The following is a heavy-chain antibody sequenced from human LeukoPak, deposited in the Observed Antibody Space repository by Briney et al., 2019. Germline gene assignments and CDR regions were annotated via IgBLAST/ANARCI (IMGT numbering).Heavy chain of an antibody. CDR3: ARLNMIPYYYGMDV. Sequence: GGSLRLSCSASVFTFSDYYMNWFRQAPGKGLEWVSYISTDGSTIYYADSVKGRFTISRDNAKNSLYLQMNSLRAEDTAIYYCARLNMIPYYYGMDVWGQGTTVTVSS. D-gene: IGHD3-22*01. V-gene: IGHV3-11*01. J-gene: IGHJ6*02. CDR2: ISTDGSTI. CDR1: VFTFSDYY.